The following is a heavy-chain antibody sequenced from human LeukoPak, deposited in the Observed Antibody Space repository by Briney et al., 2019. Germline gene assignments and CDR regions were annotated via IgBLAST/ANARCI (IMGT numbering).Heavy chain of an antibody. CDR2: ISSSGSTI. CDR3: ARDLRGGYDSSGYWDPWFDY. V-gene: IGHV3-48*03. J-gene: IGHJ4*02. Sequence: PGGSLRLSCAASGFTFSSYEMNWVRQAPGKGLEWVSYISSSGSTIYYADSVKGRFTISRDNAKNTLYLQMNSLRAEDTAVYYCARDLRGGYDSSGYWDPWFDYWGQGTLVTVSS. D-gene: IGHD3-22*01. CDR1: GFTFSSYE.